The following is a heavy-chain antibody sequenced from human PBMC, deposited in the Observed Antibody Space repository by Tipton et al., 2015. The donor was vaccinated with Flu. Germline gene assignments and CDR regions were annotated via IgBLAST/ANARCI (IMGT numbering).Heavy chain of an antibody. J-gene: IGHJ3*02. V-gene: IGHV4-31*03. D-gene: IGHD3-10*01. CDR2: IHYSGST. CDR1: GGSISSGDYY. CDR3: ARESPTTTMVRGIPLDAFEI. Sequence: TLSLTCTVSGGSISSGDYYWNWIRQHPGKGLEWIGYIHYSGSTYYNPSLKSRVSMSVDTSENQFSLKLTSVTAADTAVYYCARESPTTTMVRGIPLDAFEIWGPGAMIAVSS.